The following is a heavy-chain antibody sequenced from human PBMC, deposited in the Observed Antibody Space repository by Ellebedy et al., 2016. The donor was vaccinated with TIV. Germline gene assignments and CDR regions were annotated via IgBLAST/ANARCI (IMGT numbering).Heavy chain of an antibody. Sequence: PGGSLRLSCAASGFTFRSYAMNWVRQAPGKGLEWVSGIRGSGSSTDYADSVKGRFTISRDNSKNTVYLQMNSLRAEDTAVDYCAKEGELGIEIAYWGQGTLVTVSS. D-gene: IGHD3-16*01. J-gene: IGHJ4*02. V-gene: IGHV3-23*01. CDR2: IRGSGSST. CDR3: AKEGELGIEIAY. CDR1: GFTFRSYA.